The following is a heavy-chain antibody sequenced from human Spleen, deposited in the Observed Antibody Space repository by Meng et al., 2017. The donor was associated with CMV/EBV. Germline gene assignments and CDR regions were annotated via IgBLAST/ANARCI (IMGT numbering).Heavy chain of an antibody. V-gene: IGHV4-34*01. CDR1: GGSFSGYY. Sequence: SESLSLTCPVYGGSFSGYYCSRIRQPPGKGLGWVGEIRHSGSTNSNPSLKSRVTISVDTSKKQSSLKLSSVTAANTAVYYCAREKGGYYDKKPFDYWGQGTLVTVSS. J-gene: IGHJ4*02. CDR3: AREKGGYYDKKPFDY. D-gene: IGHD3-22*01. CDR2: IRHSGST.